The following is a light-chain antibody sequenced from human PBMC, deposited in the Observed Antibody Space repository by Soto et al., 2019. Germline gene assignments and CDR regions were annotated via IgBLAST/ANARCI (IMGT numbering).Light chain of an antibody. CDR1: QSISIW. J-gene: IGKJ1*01. CDR2: DAS. V-gene: IGKV1-5*01. Sequence: DIQMTQSPSTLSASVGGRVTITCRASQSISIWLAWYQQKPGKAPKVLIYDASRLESEVPSRFSGSGSGTEFTLTISSLQPADFATYYCQQYNSYSWTFGQGTKVEIK. CDR3: QQYNSYSWT.